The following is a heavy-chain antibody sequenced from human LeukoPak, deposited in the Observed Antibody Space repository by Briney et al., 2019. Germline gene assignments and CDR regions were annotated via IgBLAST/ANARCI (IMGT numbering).Heavy chain of an antibody. D-gene: IGHD6-19*01. Sequence: GGSLRLSCAVSGFTFSTYGMHWARQAPVKGLEWVAVVWYDGSNKYYADSVKGRFTISRDNSKNTLYLEMNSLRAEDTAVYYCARDPGVRWLVGFDYWGQGTLVTVSS. V-gene: IGHV3-33*01. CDR1: GFTFSTYG. CDR3: ARDPGVRWLVGFDY. CDR2: VWYDGSNK. J-gene: IGHJ4*02.